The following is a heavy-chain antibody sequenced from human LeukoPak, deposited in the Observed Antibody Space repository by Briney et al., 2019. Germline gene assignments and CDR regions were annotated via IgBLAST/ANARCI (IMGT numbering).Heavy chain of an antibody. J-gene: IGHJ4*02. V-gene: IGHV4-39*07. D-gene: IGHD3-22*01. CDR2: MYYSGST. CDR1: GGSISSSSYY. Sequence: SETLSLTCTVSGGSISSSSYYWGWIRQPPGKGLEWIGSMYYSGSTSYNPSLKSRVTISVDTSKNQFSLKLSSVTAADTAVYYCARDQKYYYDSSGHPLVYWGQGTLVTVSS. CDR3: ARDQKYYYDSSGHPLVY.